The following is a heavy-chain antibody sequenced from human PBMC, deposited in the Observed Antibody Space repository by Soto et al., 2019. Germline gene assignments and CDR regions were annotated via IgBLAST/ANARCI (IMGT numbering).Heavy chain of an antibody. D-gene: IGHD3-3*01. CDR1: GYTFTSYG. V-gene: IGHV1-18*01. Sequence: QVQLVQSGAEVKKPGASVKVSCKASGYTFTSYGISWVRQAPGQGLEWMGWISAYNGNTNYAQKLQGRVTMTTDTSTNTAYMGLRSLRSDDTAVYYCARVHNLLRFLEWLLPDAFDIWGQGTMVTVSS. CDR3: ARVHNLLRFLEWLLPDAFDI. CDR2: ISAYNGNT. J-gene: IGHJ3*02.